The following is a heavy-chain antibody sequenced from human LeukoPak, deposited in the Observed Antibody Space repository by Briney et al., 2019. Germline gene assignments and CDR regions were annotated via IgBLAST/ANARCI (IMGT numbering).Heavy chain of an antibody. J-gene: IGHJ6*02. CDR3: ARGKKQQLYYGMDV. CDR2: INESGST. V-gene: IGHV4-34*01. D-gene: IGHD6-13*01. Sequence: SETLSLTCAVYGGSSSGYYWSWRRQPPGKGLEWIGEINESGSTSHNPSLKSRVTISVDTSKNQFSLKLSSVTAADTAVYYCARGKKQQLYYGMDVWGQGTTVTVSS. CDR1: GGSSSGYY.